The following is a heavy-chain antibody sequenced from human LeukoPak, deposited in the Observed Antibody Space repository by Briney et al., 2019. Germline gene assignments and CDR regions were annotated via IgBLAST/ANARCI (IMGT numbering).Heavy chain of an antibody. D-gene: IGHD1-26*01. V-gene: IGHV3-66*01. J-gene: IGHJ3*02. CDR1: GFTVSSNY. CDR3: ARIVAGGAFDI. CDR2: IYSGGST. Sequence: GGSLRLSCAASGFTVSSNYMSWVRQAPGKGLEWVSVIYSGGSTCHADSVKGRFTISRDNSKNTLYLQMNSLRDEDTAVYYCARIVAGGAFDIWGQGTMVTVSS.